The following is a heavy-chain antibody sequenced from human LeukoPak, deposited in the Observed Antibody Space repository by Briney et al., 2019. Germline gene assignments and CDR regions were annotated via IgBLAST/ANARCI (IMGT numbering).Heavy chain of an antibody. D-gene: IGHD5-18*01. J-gene: IGHJ4*02. V-gene: IGHV3-21*01. CDR2: ISSSSSYI. CDR1: GFTFSSYS. Sequence: GGSLRLSCAASGFTFSSYSMNWVRQAPGKGLEWVSSISSSSSYIYYADSVKGRFTISRDNAKNSLYLQMNSLRAEDTAVYHCARDGGVDTAMDPTYYFDYWGQGTLVTVSS. CDR3: ARDGGVDTAMDPTYYFDY.